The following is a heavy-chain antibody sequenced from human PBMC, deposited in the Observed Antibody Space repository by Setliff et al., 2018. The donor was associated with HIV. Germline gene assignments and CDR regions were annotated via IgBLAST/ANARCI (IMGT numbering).Heavy chain of an antibody. CDR3: AGSRGYFVKAD. V-gene: IGHV3-7*01. CDR2: INQDGREK. D-gene: IGHD3-22*01. CDR1: GFTFTTYW. J-gene: IGHJ4*02. Sequence: PGGSLRLSCAASGFTFTTYWMSWVRQAPGRGLEWVANINQDGREKYYVDSVKGRFTISRDNAKNSVYLQMNSLRGEDTAVYYCAGSRGYFVKADWGQGTLVTVSS.